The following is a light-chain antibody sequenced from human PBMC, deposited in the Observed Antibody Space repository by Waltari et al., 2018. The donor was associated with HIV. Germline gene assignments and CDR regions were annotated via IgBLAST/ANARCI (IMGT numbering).Light chain of an antibody. CDR1: SSNIERNY. CDR3: AVWDESLDGWL. V-gene: IGLV1-47*01. CDR2: KDN. Sequence: QSELTQSPSASGTPGPRIPISCSGSSSNIERNYVYWYKQFPGATPKVLIYKDNERPSGVPDRISGSKSGTSASLLISGLRSDDEADYYCAVWDESLDGWLFGGGTKLTVL. J-gene: IGLJ3*02.